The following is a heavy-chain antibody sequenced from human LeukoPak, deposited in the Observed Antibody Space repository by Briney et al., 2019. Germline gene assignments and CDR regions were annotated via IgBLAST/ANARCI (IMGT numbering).Heavy chain of an antibody. V-gene: IGHV3-30*18. Sequence: PGRSLRLSCAVSGFTFSSYAMHWVRQAPGKGLEWVALISHDGSNKYYADSVKGRFTISRDNSKNTLFLQLNSLRGEDTAVYYCANSRAEMATFGVFDYWGRGSLVTVSS. J-gene: IGHJ4*02. CDR2: ISHDGSNK. CDR1: GFTFSSYA. D-gene: IGHD5-24*01. CDR3: ANSRAEMATFGVFDY.